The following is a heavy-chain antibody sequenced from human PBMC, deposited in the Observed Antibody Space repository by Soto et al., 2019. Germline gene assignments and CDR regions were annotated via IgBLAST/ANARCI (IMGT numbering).Heavy chain of an antibody. CDR3: ARDGCYYDAGRRVCFYS. CDR1: GGSFSGYY. V-gene: IGHV4-34*01. J-gene: IGHJ1*01. Sequence: PSETLSLTCAVYGGSFSGYYWSWIRQPPGKGLEWIGEINHSGSTNYNPSLKSRVTISVDTSKNQFSLKLSSVTAADTAVYYCARDGCYYDAGRRVCFYSWGQGDVVTVSS. CDR2: INHSGST. D-gene: IGHD3-22*01.